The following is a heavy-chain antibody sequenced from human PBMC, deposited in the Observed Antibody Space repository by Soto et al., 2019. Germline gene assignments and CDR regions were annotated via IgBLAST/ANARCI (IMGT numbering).Heavy chain of an antibody. V-gene: IGHV4-30-2*01. Sequence: SETLSLTCTVSNGSISSGGYSWSWIRQTPGKGLEWIGYIYPTGKTYYNPSLKNRATLSIDTSQNQFSLQLTSVTAADTAVYYCARAPPGPAPRWGVWGHGTTVTVS. CDR3: ARAPPGPAPRWGV. CDR2: IYPTGKT. J-gene: IGHJ6*02. D-gene: IGHD3-16*01. CDR1: NGSISSGGYS.